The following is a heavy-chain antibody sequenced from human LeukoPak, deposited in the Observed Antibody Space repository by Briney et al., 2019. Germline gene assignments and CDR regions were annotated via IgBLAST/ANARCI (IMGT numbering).Heavy chain of an antibody. V-gene: IGHV3-7*01. D-gene: IGHD6-19*01. Sequence: GGSLRLSCGASGFTFSTYWLSWVRQAPGKGLEWVASINQDGSQKYYVDSVKGRFTISRDNAKNSLYLQMDSLRAEDTAVYYCARDTYDRGWDGHFDYWGQGTLVTVSS. CDR2: INQDGSQK. CDR3: ARDTYDRGWDGHFDY. CDR1: GFTFSTYW. J-gene: IGHJ4*02.